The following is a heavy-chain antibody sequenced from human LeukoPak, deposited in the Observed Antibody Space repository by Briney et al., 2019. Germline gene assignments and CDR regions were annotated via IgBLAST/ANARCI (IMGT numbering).Heavy chain of an antibody. CDR1: GFTFSSYW. D-gene: IGHD2-21*02. V-gene: IGHV3-7*03. CDR3: ARDREAYCGGDCYSDPSYYFDY. Sequence: PGGSLRLSCAASGFTFSSYWMSWVRQAPGKGLEWVANIKQDGSEKYYVDSVKGRFTISRDNAKNSLYLQMNSLRAEDTAVYYCARDREAYCGGDCYSDPSYYFDYWGQGTLVTVSS. CDR2: IKQDGSEK. J-gene: IGHJ4*02.